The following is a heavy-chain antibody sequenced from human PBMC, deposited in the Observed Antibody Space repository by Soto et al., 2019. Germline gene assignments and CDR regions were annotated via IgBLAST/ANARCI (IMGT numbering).Heavy chain of an antibody. CDR1: GGAVSSGTYY. V-gene: IGHV4-61*01. J-gene: IGHJ5*02. CDR3: TRGPPRVQWFDP. Sequence: SETLSLTCTVSGGAVSSGTYYWSWIRQPPGKGLEWIGHIYFTGSTNYNPSLKSRVTMSLDTSRNQFSLKLSSVTAADTAVYYCTRGPPRVQWFDPWGLGTLVTVS. CDR2: IYFTGST.